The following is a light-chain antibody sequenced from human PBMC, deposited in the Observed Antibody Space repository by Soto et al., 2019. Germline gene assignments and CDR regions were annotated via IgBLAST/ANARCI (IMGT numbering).Light chain of an antibody. CDR1: QSVLYSSNNKNY. Sequence: DIVMTQSPDSLAVSLGDRATINCKSSQSVLYSSNNKNYLAWYQQKPGQPPKLLISWASARESGVPDRFSGSGSGTDFTLTISSLQAEDVAVYYCQQYYRRITFGQGTRLEIK. V-gene: IGKV4-1*01. CDR3: QQYYRRIT. CDR2: WAS. J-gene: IGKJ5*01.